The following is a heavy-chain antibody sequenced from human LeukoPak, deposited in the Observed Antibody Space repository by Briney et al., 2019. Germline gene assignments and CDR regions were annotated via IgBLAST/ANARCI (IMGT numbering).Heavy chain of an antibody. CDR1: GYTFTSYG. CDR2: ISAYNGNT. Sequence: ASVKVSCKASGYTFTSYGISWVRQAPGQGLEWMGWISAYNGNTNYAQKLQGRVTMTTDTSTSTAYMELRSLRSDDTAVYYCARMGTYYDFWSGYSKQLDYWGQGTLVTVSS. D-gene: IGHD3-3*01. J-gene: IGHJ4*02. V-gene: IGHV1-18*01. CDR3: ARMGTYYDFWSGYSKQLDY.